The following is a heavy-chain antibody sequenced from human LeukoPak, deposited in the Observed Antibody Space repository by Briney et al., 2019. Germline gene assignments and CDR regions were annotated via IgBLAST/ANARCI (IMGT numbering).Heavy chain of an antibody. CDR1: GGSISSYY. V-gene: IGHV4-59*08. CDR3: ARHCQGYSETSGYIDNDAFDI. J-gene: IGHJ3*02. CDR2: IYNTGST. Sequence: PSETLSLTCTVSGGSISSYYWSWIRQPAGKGLEWIGYIYNTGSTNYSPSLKSRVSISVDTSKNQVSLKLTSVTATDTAVYYCARHCQGYSETSGYIDNDAFDIWGQGTRVTVSS. D-gene: IGHD3-22*01.